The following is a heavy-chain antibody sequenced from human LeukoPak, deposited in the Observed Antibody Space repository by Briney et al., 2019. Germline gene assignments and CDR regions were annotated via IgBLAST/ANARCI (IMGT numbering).Heavy chain of an antibody. CDR1: GFTFNNYG. V-gene: IGHV3-30*18. CDR3: AKDRETTASGTFDY. D-gene: IGHD6-13*01. J-gene: IGHJ4*02. Sequence: PGGSLRLSCAASGFTFNNYGMHYVRLAPGKGLEWVAVISDDGRNKNYADSVKGRFTISRDNSNNTLYLQMDSLRAEDTGVYYCAKDRETTASGTFDYWGLGTLVTVSS. CDR2: ISDDGRNK.